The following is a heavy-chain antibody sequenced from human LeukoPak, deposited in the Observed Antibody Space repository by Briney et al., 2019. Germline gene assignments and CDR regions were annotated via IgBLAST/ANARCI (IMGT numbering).Heavy chain of an antibody. V-gene: IGHV3-48*02. CDR2: ITSSSSSI. CDR3: ARHYYGSGSVDY. D-gene: IGHD3-10*01. Sequence: GGSLRLSCAASGFTFSSYSMNWVRQAPGKGLEWISYITSSSSSIHYADSVKGRFAVSRDNAKNSVYLQMNSLRDEDTAVYYCARHYYGSGSVDYWGQGTLVTVSS. CDR1: GFTFSSYS. J-gene: IGHJ4*02.